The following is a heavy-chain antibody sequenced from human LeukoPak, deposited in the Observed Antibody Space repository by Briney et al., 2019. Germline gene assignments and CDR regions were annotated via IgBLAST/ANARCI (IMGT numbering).Heavy chain of an antibody. CDR1: GGSISSYY. J-gene: IGHJ4*02. Sequence: PSETLSLTCTVSGGSISSYYWSWIRQPPGQGREGIGYIYYSGSTNYNPSLKSRVTISVATSTTQFSLKLSSVTAADTAVYYCARDDYDILTGSHHGFDYWGQGTLVTVSS. V-gene: IGHV4-59*01. CDR3: ARDDYDILTGSHHGFDY. D-gene: IGHD3-9*01. CDR2: IYYSGST.